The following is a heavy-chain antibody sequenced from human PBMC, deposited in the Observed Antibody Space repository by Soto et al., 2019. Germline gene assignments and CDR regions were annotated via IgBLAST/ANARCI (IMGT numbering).Heavy chain of an antibody. CDR3: ARFRDDLGGFDY. D-gene: IGHD3-16*01. CDR2: INPNSGGT. CDR1: GYSITVYS. J-gene: IGHJ4*02. Sequence: SVNVSCEDCGYSITVYSRHWVRQAPGQGLEWMGWINPNSGGTNYAQKFQGRVTMTRDTSISTAYMELSRLRSDDTAVYYCARFRDDLGGFDYWGQGTLVTVSS. V-gene: IGHV1-2*02.